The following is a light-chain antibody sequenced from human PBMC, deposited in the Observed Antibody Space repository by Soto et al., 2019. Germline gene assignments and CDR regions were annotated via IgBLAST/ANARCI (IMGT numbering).Light chain of an antibody. CDR2: GNS. CDR3: QSYDSSLSGPVV. Sequence: QSALTQPPSVSGAPGQRVTISCTGTSSNIGAGYDVHWYQQLPGTAPKLLIYGNSNRPSGVPDRFSGSKSGTSASLSITGLQVEDEADYYCQSYDSSLSGPVVFGGGTKLTVL. CDR1: SSNIGAGYD. J-gene: IGLJ2*01. V-gene: IGLV1-40*01.